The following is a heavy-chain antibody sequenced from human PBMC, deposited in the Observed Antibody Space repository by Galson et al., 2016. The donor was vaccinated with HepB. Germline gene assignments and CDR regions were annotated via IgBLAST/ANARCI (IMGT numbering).Heavy chain of an antibody. D-gene: IGHD3-10*01. V-gene: IGHV4-4*02. CDR1: GGSISSSNW. CDR2: IYHSGGA. Sequence: LTCAVSGGSISSSNWWTWVRQPPGKGLEWIGQIYHSGGATYNPSLNSRVTMSVDKSKNQFSLKLGSVTAADTAVYYCARSHTSGSYEGDYSYYAMDAWGQGTTVTVSS. J-gene: IGHJ6*02. CDR3: ARSHTSGSYEGDYSYYAMDA.